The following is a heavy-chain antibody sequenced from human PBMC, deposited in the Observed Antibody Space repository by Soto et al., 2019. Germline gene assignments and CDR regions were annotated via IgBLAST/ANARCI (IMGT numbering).Heavy chain of an antibody. CDR1: GFTFDDYA. D-gene: IGHD6-13*01. Sequence: EVQLVESGGGLVQPGRSLRLSCAASGFTFDDYAMHWVRPAPGKGLEWVSGISWNSGSIGYADSVKGRFTISRDNAKNSMYLQLNSLIAEDTALYYCAKDRGSSWYVYDAFDIWVKGTMVTVSS. CDR3: AKDRGSSWYVYDAFDI. V-gene: IGHV3-9*01. J-gene: IGHJ3*02. CDR2: ISWNSGSI.